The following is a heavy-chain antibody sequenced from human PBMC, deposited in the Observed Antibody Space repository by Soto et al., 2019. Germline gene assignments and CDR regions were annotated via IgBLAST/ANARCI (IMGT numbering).Heavy chain of an antibody. V-gene: IGHV4-34*01. D-gene: IGHD2-15*01. CDR1: NGYFSCYY. Sequence: SETLSLTCAVSNGYFSCYYWPSVRQAPEGGLEWIGEITHSGSTNYSPSVRSRVTISVDTSKDHLFLNLRSVTAADYGIYFFARVSCSGISCYLTTRYNYYFLDIWGQGTTVTVSS. CDR2: ITHSGST. CDR3: ARVSCSGISCYLTTRYNYYFLDI. J-gene: IGHJ6*02.